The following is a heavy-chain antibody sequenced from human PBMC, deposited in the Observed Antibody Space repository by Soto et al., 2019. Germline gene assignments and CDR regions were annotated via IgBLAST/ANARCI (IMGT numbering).Heavy chain of an antibody. CDR2: IWYDGTNK. Sequence: PGGSLRLSCAASGFTFSSYGMHWVRQAPGKGLEWVAVIWYDGTNKYYADSVKGRFTFSRDNSKNTLYLQMNSLRAEDTAVYYCAKGGGYCSGGRCYGIFDFFDYWGQGTLVTVSS. V-gene: IGHV3-33*06. D-gene: IGHD2-15*01. CDR1: GFTFSSYG. CDR3: AKGGGYCSGGRCYGIFDFFDY. J-gene: IGHJ4*02.